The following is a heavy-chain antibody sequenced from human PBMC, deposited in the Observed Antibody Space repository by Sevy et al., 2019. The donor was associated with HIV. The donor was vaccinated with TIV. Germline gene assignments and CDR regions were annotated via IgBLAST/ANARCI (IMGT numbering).Heavy chain of an antibody. CDR3: AMGGSLASAFDI. CDR1: GFTFSSYA. V-gene: IGHV3-30-3*01. D-gene: IGHD1-26*01. Sequence: GGSLRLSCAASGFTFSSYAMHWVRQAPGKGLEWVAVISYDGSNKYYADSVKGRLTISRDNSKNTLYLQMNSLRAEDTAVYYCAMGGSLASAFDIWGQGTMVTVSS. CDR2: ISYDGSNK. J-gene: IGHJ3*02.